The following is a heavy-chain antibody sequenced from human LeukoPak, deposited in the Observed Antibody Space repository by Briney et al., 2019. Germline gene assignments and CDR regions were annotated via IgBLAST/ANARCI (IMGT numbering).Heavy chain of an antibody. V-gene: IGHV4-39*07. J-gene: IGHJ4*02. CDR1: GGSISSSSYY. CDR2: IYYSGST. Sequence: SETLSLTCTVSGGSISSSSYYWGWIRQPPGKGLEWIGSIYYSGSTYYNPSLKSRVTISVDTSKNQFSLKLSSVTAADTAVYYCVRVGITMIVVVIWGQGTLVTVSS. D-gene: IGHD3-22*01. CDR3: VRVGITMIVVVI.